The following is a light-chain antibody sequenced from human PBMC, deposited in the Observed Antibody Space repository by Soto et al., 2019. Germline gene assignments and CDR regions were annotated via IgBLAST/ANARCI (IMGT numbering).Light chain of an antibody. J-gene: IGKJ5*01. CDR1: RSVSSY. CDR2: GAS. V-gene: IGKV3-11*01. CDR3: QQRSNRIT. Sequence: EIVLTQSPATLSLSAGERATLSCRASRSVSSYLAWYQQKPGHAPRLRIYGASTRAAAIPARLSGSGSGTDFTLTVSSIEPEDFALYYCQQRSNRITFGQGTRLEIK.